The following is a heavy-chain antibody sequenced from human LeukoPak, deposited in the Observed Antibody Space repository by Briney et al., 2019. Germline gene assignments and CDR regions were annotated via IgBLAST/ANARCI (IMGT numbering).Heavy chain of an antibody. J-gene: IGHJ4*02. D-gene: IGHD1-26*01. V-gene: IGHV3-11*01. CDR2: ISRSGSTK. Sequence: GGSLRLSCAASGFTFSDYNMRWIRQAPGKGLERVSSISRSGSTKYYADSVKGRFTISRDNSKNTLYLQMNSLRAEDTAVYYCAQDQGGSYMFGYFDYWGQGTLVTVSS. CDR3: AQDQGGSYMFGYFDY. CDR1: GFTFSDYN.